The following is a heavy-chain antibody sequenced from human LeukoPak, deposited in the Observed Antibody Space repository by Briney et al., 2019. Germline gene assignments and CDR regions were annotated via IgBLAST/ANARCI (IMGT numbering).Heavy chain of an antibody. Sequence: SETLSLTCTVSGGSISSGGYYWSWIRQHPGKGLEWIGYIYYSGSTYYNPSLKSRVTISVDTSKNQFSLKLSSVTAADTAVYYCARSMIVVVITDFGAFDIWGQGTMITVSS. CDR3: ARSMIVVVITDFGAFDI. CDR1: GGSISSGGYY. CDR2: IYYSGST. V-gene: IGHV4-31*03. J-gene: IGHJ3*02. D-gene: IGHD3-22*01.